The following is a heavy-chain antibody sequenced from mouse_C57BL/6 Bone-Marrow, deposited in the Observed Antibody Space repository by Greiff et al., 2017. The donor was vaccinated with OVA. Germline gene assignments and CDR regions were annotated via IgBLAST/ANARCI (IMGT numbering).Heavy chain of an antibody. J-gene: IGHJ2*01. CDR3: ARYTSYYFDY. CDR1: GYTFTSYW. CDR2: IHPNSGST. D-gene: IGHD5-1-1*01. Sequence: QVQLKQPGAELVKPGASVKLSCKASGYTFTSYWMHWVKQRPGQGLEWIGMIHPNSGSTNYNEKFKSKATLTVDKSSSTAYMQLSSLTSEDSAVYYCARYTSYYFDYWGQGTTLTVSS. V-gene: IGHV1-64*01.